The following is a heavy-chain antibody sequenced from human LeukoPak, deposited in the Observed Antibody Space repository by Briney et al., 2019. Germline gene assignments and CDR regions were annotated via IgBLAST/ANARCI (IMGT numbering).Heavy chain of an antibody. J-gene: IGHJ4*02. V-gene: IGHV3-21*01. D-gene: IGHD3-10*01. CDR1: GFIFSSDW. CDR3: ARDLWFGELFDY. CDR2: ISRSSGYI. Sequence: AGGSLRLSCAASGFIFSSDWMHWVRQAPGKGLEWVSSISRSSGYIYYADSVKGRFTISRDNAKNSLYLQMSSLRGEDTAVYYCARDLWFGELFDYWGQGTLVTVSS.